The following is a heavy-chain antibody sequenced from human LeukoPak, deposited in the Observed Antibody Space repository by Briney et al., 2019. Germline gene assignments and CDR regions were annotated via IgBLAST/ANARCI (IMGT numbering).Heavy chain of an antibody. D-gene: IGHD2-2*01. J-gene: IGHJ4*02. V-gene: IGHV4-31*03. Sequence: PSETLSLTCTVSGGSISSGGYYWSWIRQHPGKGLEWIGYIYYSGSTYYNPSLKSRVTISVDTSKNQFSLKLSSVTAADTAVYYCARQHIGYCSSTSCYVDYWGQGTLVTVSS. CDR3: ARQHIGYCSSTSCYVDY. CDR1: GGSISSGGYY. CDR2: IYYSGST.